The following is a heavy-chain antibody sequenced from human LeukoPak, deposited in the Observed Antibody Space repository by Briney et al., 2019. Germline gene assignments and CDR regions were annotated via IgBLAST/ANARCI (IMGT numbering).Heavy chain of an antibody. V-gene: IGHV3-72*01. D-gene: IGHD3-22*01. CDR3: ARAQSDSSGYYYVGDY. Sequence: GGSLRLSCAASGFTVSSNYMSWVRQAPGKGLEWVARTRKKAKGYTTEYAASVKGRFTISRDDSKNSVDLQMNSLITEDTAVYYCARAQSDSSGYYYVGDYWGQGTLVTVSS. J-gene: IGHJ4*02. CDR2: TRKKAKGYTT. CDR1: GFTVSSNY.